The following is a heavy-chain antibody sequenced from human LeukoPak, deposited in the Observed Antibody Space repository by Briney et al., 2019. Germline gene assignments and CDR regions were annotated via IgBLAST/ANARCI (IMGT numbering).Heavy chain of an antibody. CDR3: ARQGAFGESIFDY. CDR1: GGSISSSSYY. J-gene: IGHJ4*02. Sequence: SETLSLTCTVSGGSISSSSYYWGWIRQPPGKGLEWIGSIYYSGSTYYNPSLKSRVTISVDTSKNQFSLKLSSVTAADTAVYYCARQGAFGESIFDYWGQGTLVTVSS. V-gene: IGHV4-39*01. D-gene: IGHD3-10*01. CDR2: IYYSGST.